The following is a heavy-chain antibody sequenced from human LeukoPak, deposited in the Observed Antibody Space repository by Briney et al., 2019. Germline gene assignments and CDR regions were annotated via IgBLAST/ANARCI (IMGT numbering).Heavy chain of an antibody. CDR3: ARMTSGYYFDY. Sequence: PSETLSLTCTVSGGSISSSNYYWGWIRQPPGKGLEWIGSIYYSGSTYYNPSLKSRVTISVDTSKNQFSLKLSSVTAADTAVYYCARMTSGYYFDYWGQGTLVTVSS. D-gene: IGHD4-11*01. CDR2: IYYSGST. J-gene: IGHJ4*02. V-gene: IGHV4-39*07. CDR1: GGSISSSNYY.